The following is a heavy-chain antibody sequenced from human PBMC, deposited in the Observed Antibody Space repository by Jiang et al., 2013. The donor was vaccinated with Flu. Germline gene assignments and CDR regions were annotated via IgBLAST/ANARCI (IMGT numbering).Heavy chain of an antibody. CDR2: IYYGGST. CDR3: ATWLYHDAFDV. V-gene: IGHV4-59*01. D-gene: IGHD3-22*01. Sequence: GSGLVKPSETLSLTCTVSGGSISSYYWSWIRQPPGKGLEWIGYIYYGGSTNYNPSLKSRVTISVDASKNQFSLKLSSVTAADTAVYYCATWLYHDAFDVWGQGTMVSVSS. J-gene: IGHJ3*01. CDR1: GGSISSYY.